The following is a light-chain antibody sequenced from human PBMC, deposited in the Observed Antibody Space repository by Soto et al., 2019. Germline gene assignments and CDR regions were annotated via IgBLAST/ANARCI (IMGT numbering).Light chain of an antibody. CDR1: HSVNRW. CDR3: QQYNSYPIT. V-gene: IGKV1-5*01. CDR2: EAS. Sequence: DIQMTQSPSTLSASVGDRVTITCRASHSVNRWLTWYQQKPGQAPKLLIYEASSLERGVPSRFSASGSGTEFTLTISGLQPDDFASYYCQQYNSYPITLGQGTRLEIK. J-gene: IGKJ5*01.